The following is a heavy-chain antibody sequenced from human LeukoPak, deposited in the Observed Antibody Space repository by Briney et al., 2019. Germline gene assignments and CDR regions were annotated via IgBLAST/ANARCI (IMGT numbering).Heavy chain of an antibody. Sequence: ASVKVSCKASGYTFTSYGISWVRQAPGQGLEWMGWISAYNGNTNYAQKLQGRVTMTTDTSTSTAYMELRSLRSDDTAVYYCARDGAIVVVPAAMPDYYYYGIDVWGQGTTVTVSS. CDR2: ISAYNGNT. CDR1: GYTFTSYG. D-gene: IGHD2-2*01. CDR3: ARDGAIVVVPAAMPDYYYYGIDV. J-gene: IGHJ6*02. V-gene: IGHV1-18*01.